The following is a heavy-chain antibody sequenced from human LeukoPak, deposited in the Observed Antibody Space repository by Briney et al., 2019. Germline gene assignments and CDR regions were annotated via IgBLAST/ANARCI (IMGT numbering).Heavy chain of an antibody. Sequence: PGGSLRLSCSASGFTFSTYWMHWVRQDPGKGLVWVSRINTDGSIRSSADSVKGRLTISRDNAKNTVYLQMNSLRAEDTAVYYCAKRLGGIAAHWGQGTLVTVSS. CDR2: INTDGSIR. D-gene: IGHD6-13*01. V-gene: IGHV3-74*01. CDR3: AKRLGGIAAH. J-gene: IGHJ4*02. CDR1: GFTFSTYW.